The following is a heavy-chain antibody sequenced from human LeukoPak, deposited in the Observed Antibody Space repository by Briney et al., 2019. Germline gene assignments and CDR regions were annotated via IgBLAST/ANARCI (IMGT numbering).Heavy chain of an antibody. J-gene: IGHJ3*02. CDR1: GDSVSSNSAT. D-gene: IGHD1-26*01. Sequence: SQTLSLTCAISGDSVSSNSATWNWIRQSPSRGLEWLGRTYYKSKWYNDYAVSVKSRITINSDTSKNQFSLQLNSVIPEDTAVYYCGRVSSPWSPRDAFDIWGQGTMVTVSS. V-gene: IGHV6-1*01. CDR3: GRVSSPWSPRDAFDI. CDR2: TYYKSKWYN.